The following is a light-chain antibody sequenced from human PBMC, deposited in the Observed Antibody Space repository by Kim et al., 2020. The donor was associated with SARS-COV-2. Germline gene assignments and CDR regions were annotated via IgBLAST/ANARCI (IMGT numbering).Light chain of an antibody. Sequence: QSALTQPASVSGSPGQSITISCTGTSSDVGGYNYVSWYQQHPGKAPKLMIYDVSKRPSGVSNHFSGSKSGNTASLTISGLQAEDEADYYCSSYTSSSTSYVVFGGGTQLTVL. CDR3: SSYTSSSTSYVV. CDR2: DVS. V-gene: IGLV2-14*01. CDR1: SSDVGGYNY. J-gene: IGLJ2*01.